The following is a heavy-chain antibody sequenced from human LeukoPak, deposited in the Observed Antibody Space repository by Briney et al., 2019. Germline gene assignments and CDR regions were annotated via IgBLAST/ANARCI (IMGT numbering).Heavy chain of an antibody. D-gene: IGHD3-10*01. Sequence: ASVKVSCKASGYTFTGYYMHWVRQAPGQGLEWMGWINPNSGGTNYAQKFQGWVTMTRDTSISTACMELSRLRSDDTAVYYCARGHLWFGEGDYWGQGTLVTVSS. CDR3: ARGHLWFGEGDY. V-gene: IGHV1-2*04. CDR2: INPNSGGT. CDR1: GYTFTGYY. J-gene: IGHJ4*02.